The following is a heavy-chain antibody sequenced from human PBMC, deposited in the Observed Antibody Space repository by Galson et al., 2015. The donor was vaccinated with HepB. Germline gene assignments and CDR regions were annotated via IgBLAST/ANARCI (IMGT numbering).Heavy chain of an antibody. CDR3: AKSKDSGWSYNAFDI. Sequence: SLRLSCAASGFSFSNYAMTWVRQPPGKGLQWVATISGRGVTTFDADSVKGQFTISRENSKNTLYLEMKNLRADDTAVYFCAKSKDSGWSYNAFDIWGQGTMVTVSS. D-gene: IGHD6-19*01. CDR1: GFSFSNYA. J-gene: IGHJ3*02. CDR2: ISGRGVTT. V-gene: IGHV3-23*01.